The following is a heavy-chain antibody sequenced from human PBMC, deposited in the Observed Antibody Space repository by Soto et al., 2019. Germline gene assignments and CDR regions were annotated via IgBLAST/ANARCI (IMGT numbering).Heavy chain of an antibody. CDR1: GFSFSSYS. Sequence: EVQLVESGGGLVKPGGSLRLSCAASGFSFSSYSMNWVRQAPGKGLEWVSSISSSSTYIYYADSVKGRFTISRDDAKNTMCLQMKSLGAEDTAMYYCARRDCYGSGSYCFDFWGQGTLVTVSS. J-gene: IGHJ4*02. V-gene: IGHV3-21*01. CDR3: ARRDCYGSGSYCFDF. CDR2: ISSSSTYI. D-gene: IGHD3-10*01.